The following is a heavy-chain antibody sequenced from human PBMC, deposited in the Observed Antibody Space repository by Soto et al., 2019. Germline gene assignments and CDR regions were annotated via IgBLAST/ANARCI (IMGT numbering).Heavy chain of an antibody. CDR1: CGSFICYY. J-gene: IGHJ6*02. D-gene: IGHD6-6*01. CDR2: INHSVST. CDR3: ARGGGERQLGRYNDGMDV. Sequence: SETKSVTGAVYCGSFICYYWIWIRQPPGKGLEWNGEINHSVSTNYNPSLKSRVTISVDTSKNQFSLKLSCVTAADTAVYYCARGGGERQLGRYNDGMDVWGQGTTVTVSS. V-gene: IGHV4-34*01.